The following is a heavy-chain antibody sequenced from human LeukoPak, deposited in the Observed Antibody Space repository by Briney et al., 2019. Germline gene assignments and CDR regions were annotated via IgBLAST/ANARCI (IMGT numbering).Heavy chain of an antibody. Sequence: SETLSLTCTVSGGSISSYYWSWIRQPPGEGLEWIGYIYYSGSTNYNPSLKSRVTISVDTSKNQFSLKLSSVTAADTAVYYCAIGIAVAGIFDYWGQGTLVTVSS. V-gene: IGHV4-59*01. D-gene: IGHD6-19*01. CDR1: GGSISSYY. CDR3: AIGIAVAGIFDY. CDR2: IYYSGST. J-gene: IGHJ4*02.